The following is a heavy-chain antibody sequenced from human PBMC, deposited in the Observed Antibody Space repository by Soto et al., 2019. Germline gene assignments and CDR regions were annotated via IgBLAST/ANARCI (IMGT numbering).Heavy chain of an antibody. J-gene: IGHJ3*02. CDR3: AREGPYDFWSGYYPPDAFDI. CDR1: GYTFTSYG. Sequence: QVQLVQSGAEVKKPGASVKVSCKASGYTFTSYGISWVRQAPGQGLEWMGWISSYNGNTNYAQKLQGRVPRTTDTSTSTAYMELRSLRSDDTAVYYCAREGPYDFWSGYYPPDAFDIWGQGTMVTVSS. D-gene: IGHD3-3*01. CDR2: ISSYNGNT. V-gene: IGHV1-18*04.